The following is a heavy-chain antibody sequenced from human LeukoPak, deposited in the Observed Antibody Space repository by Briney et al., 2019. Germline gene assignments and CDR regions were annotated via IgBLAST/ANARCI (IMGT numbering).Heavy chain of an antibody. CDR3: ASAIYSSSWSSVPTVNYFDY. Sequence: SETLSLTCTVSGGSISSSSYYWGWIRQPPGKGLEWIGSIYYSGSTYYNPSLKSRVTISVDTSKNQFSLKLSSVTAADTAVYYCASAIYSSSWSSVPTVNYFDYWGQGTLVTVSS. V-gene: IGHV4-39*01. J-gene: IGHJ4*02. CDR2: IYYSGST. D-gene: IGHD6-13*01. CDR1: GGSISSSSYY.